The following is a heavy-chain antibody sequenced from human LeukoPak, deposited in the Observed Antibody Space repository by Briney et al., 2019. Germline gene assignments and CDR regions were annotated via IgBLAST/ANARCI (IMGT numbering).Heavy chain of an antibody. D-gene: IGHD1-1*01. Sequence: SETLSLTCTVSGASISSDYWSWIRQPAGKGLEWIGRVYPTGSTNFSPSLENRVTMSIDTSKNQFSLNLSSVTAADTAVYYCARLGGTNWYNWFDPWGQGTLVTVSS. CDR3: ARLGGTNWYNWFDP. CDR1: GASISSDY. V-gene: IGHV4-4*07. CDR2: VYPTGST. J-gene: IGHJ5*02.